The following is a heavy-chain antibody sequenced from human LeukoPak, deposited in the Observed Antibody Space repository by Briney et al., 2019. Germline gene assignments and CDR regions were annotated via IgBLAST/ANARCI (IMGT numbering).Heavy chain of an antibody. J-gene: IGHJ6*03. V-gene: IGHV1-2*02. D-gene: IGHD2-8*01. CDR1: GYTFTSYG. Sequence: ASVKVSCKTSGYTFTSYGITWVRQAPGQGLEWMGWINPNSGGTNYAQKFHGRVTMTRDTSITTAYMELNSLTSDDTAVYFCARSAEHCNNGVCFTDYYMDVWGKGTTVTVSS. CDR2: INPNSGGT. CDR3: ARSAEHCNNGVCFTDYYMDV.